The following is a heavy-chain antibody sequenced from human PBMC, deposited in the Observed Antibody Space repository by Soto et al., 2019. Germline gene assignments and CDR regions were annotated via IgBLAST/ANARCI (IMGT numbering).Heavy chain of an antibody. V-gene: IGHV3-23*01. Sequence: EVQLLESGGGLVQPGGSLRLSCAASGFSFSSYDMSWVRQAPGKGLEWVSAMTSGGSTYYQESVKGRFTTSRDNSENTQYLQMNSLRADDTAIYYCAKASGSSCPYYLDSWGQGTLVTVSS. CDR1: GFSFSSYD. D-gene: IGHD6-13*01. J-gene: IGHJ4*01. CDR3: AKASGSSCPYYLDS. CDR2: MTSGGST.